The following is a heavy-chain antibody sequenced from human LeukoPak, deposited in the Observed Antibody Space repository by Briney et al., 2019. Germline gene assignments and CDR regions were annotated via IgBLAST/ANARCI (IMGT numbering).Heavy chain of an antibody. CDR2: IYTSGST. D-gene: IGHD6-13*01. Sequence: SETLSLTCTVSGGSISSGYYYWSWIRQPAGKGLEWIGRIYTSGSTNYNPSLKNRVTMSVDTSKNQFSLKLSSVTAADTAVYYCARGSSIAAAGPRWYFDLWGRGTLVTVSS. CDR1: GGSISSGYYY. CDR3: ARGSSIAAAGPRWYFDL. J-gene: IGHJ2*01. V-gene: IGHV4-61*02.